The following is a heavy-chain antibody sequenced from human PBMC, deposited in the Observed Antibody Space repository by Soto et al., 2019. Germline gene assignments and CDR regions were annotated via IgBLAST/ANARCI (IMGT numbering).Heavy chain of an antibody. J-gene: IGHJ4*02. V-gene: IGHV4-31*03. CDR1: GGSISSGGYY. CDR2: IYYSGST. D-gene: IGHD3-16*01. Sequence: SETLSLTCTVSGGSISSGGYYWSWIRQHPGKGLEWIGYIYYSGSTYYNPSLKSRVTISVDTSKNQFSLKLSSVTAADTAVYYCVITFMRLSHPDYSGQATLLT. CDR3: VITFMRLSHPDY.